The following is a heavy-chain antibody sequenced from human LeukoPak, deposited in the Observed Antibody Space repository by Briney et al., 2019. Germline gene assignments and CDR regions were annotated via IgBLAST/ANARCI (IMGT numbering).Heavy chain of an antibody. V-gene: IGHV3-7*01. D-gene: IGHD1-7*01. CDR3: ASFNWNYFVFDY. CDR2: IKQDGSEE. CDR1: GFTFSSYW. Sequence: GGSLRLSCAASGFTFSSYWMNWARQAPGKGLEWVANIKQDGSEEYYVDSVKGRFTISRDNAKNSLYLQMNSLRAEDTAVYYCASFNWNYFVFDYWGQGTLVTVSS. J-gene: IGHJ4*02.